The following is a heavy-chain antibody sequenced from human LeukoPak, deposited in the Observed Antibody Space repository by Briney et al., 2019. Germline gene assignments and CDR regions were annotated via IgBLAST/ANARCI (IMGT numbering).Heavy chain of an antibody. D-gene: IGHD3-9*01. Sequence: SETLSLTCAVYGGSFSGYYWSWIRQPPGKGLEWIGEINHSGSTNYHPSLKSRVTISVDTSKNQFSLKLSSVTAAETAVYYCARGKVPLRYFDWRFWFDPWGQGTLVTVSS. CDR2: INHSGST. V-gene: IGHV4-34*01. CDR3: ARGKVPLRYFDWRFWFDP. J-gene: IGHJ5*02. CDR1: GGSFSGYY.